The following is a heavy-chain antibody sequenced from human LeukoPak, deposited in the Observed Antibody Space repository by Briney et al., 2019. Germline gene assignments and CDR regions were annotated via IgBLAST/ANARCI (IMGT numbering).Heavy chain of an antibody. Sequence: CMXXXRQAPXXXLXXXXXXYXDGXTXFXXSLKGRFTISRDNSKNTLHLQMNSLRAEDTAVYYCARERIYFGSGRDLTDARLFYYYGMDIWGQGTTVTVSS. V-gene: IGHV3-53*01. CDR1: C. CDR3: ARERIYFGSGRDLTDARLFYYYGMDI. J-gene: IGHJ6*02. D-gene: IGHD3-10*01. CDR2: XYXDGXT.